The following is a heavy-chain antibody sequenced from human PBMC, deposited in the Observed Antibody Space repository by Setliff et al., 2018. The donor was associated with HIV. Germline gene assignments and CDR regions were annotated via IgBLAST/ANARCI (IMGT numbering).Heavy chain of an antibody. CDR3: ARVRWLVRYFDY. J-gene: IGHJ4*02. CDR2: INHSGTS. CDR1: SHSINSGYY. D-gene: IGHD6-19*01. V-gene: IGHV4-38-2*01. Sequence: ETLSLTCDVSSHSINSGYYWGWIRQPPGKGLEWIGGINHSGTSYYNPSLKSRVTISIDTSKNQFSLRLSSVTAADTAVYYCARVRWLVRYFDYWGQGTLVTVSS.